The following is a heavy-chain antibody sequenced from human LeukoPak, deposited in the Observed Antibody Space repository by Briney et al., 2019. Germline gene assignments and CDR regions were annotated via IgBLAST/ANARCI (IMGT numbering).Heavy chain of an antibody. CDR2: IKFDGTIK. Sequence: PGGSLRLSCAASGFSFSTYGIHWVRQAPGKGLEWVTFIKFDGTIKYYADSLKGRFTISRDNSKNTLYLQMNSLRAEDTAVYYCAAGWNDGPAAALYAFDIWGQGTMVTVSS. CDR1: GFSFSTYG. V-gene: IGHV3-30*02. D-gene: IGHD1-1*01. CDR3: AAGWNDGPAAALYAFDI. J-gene: IGHJ3*02.